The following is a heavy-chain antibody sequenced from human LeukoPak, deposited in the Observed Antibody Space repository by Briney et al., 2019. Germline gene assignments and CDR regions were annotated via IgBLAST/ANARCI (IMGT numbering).Heavy chain of an antibody. CDR1: GFTFSVAA. J-gene: IGHJ4*02. CDR2: ISSSGSPI. V-gene: IGHV3-48*03. Sequence: GGSLRLSCAASGFTFSVAAMTWVRQAPGKGLEWVSYISSSGSPINYADSVKGRFTISRDNSKNSLYLQMNSLRVEDTAVYYCARVGARDDYWGQGTLVTVSS. CDR3: ARVGARDDY.